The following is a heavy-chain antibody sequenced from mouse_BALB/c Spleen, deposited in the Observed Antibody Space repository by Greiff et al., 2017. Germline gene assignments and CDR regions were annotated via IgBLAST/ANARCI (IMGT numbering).Heavy chain of an antibody. J-gene: IGHJ4*01. CDR3: ARGRYGNYDYAMDY. D-gene: IGHD2-10*02. CDR1: GYTFTSYW. V-gene: IGHV1-7*01. Sequence: QVQLQQSGAELAKPGASVKMSCKASGYTFTSYWMHWVKQRPGQGLEWIGYINPSTGYTEYNQKFKDKATLTADKSSSTAYMQLSSLTSEDSAVYYCARGRYGNYDYAMDYWGQGTSVTVSS. CDR2: INPSTGYT.